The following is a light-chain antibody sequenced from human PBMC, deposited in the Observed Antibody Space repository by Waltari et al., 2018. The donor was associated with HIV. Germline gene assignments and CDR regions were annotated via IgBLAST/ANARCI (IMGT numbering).Light chain of an antibody. J-gene: IGLJ3*02. V-gene: IGLV2-8*01. CDR3: SSYVGNNNWV. CDR2: EVN. Sequence: QSALTQPPSASGSPGQSVTISCTGTSRDVGGYNYVSWYQQHPGKAPKLMIYEVNKRPSWVPDRFSGSKSGNTASLTVSGLQAEDEADYYCSSYVGNNNWVFGGGTKLTVL. CDR1: SRDVGGYNY.